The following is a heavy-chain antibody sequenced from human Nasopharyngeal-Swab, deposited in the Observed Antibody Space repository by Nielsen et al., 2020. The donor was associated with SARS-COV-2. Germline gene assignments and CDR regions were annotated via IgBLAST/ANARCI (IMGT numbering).Heavy chain of an antibody. CDR3: ASINATYSGSYLDY. V-gene: IGHV3-53*04. J-gene: IGHJ4*02. CDR2: IYSGGST. Sequence: GGSLRLSCAASGFTVSSNYISWVRQAPGKGLEWVSVIYSGGSTYYADSVKGRFTISRHNSKNTLYLQMNSLRAEDTAVYYCASINATYSGSYLDYWGQGTLVTVSS. D-gene: IGHD1-26*01. CDR1: GFTVSSNY.